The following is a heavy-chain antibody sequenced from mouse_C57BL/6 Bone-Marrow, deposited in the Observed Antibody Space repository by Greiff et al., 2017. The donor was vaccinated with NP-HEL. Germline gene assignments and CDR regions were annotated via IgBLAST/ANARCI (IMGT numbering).Heavy chain of an antibody. J-gene: IGHJ2*01. CDR2: IYPGGGYT. V-gene: IGHV1-63*01. Sequence: QVQLKQSGAELVRPGTSVKMSCKASGYTFSNYWIGWAKQRPGHGLEWIGDIYPGGGYTNYNEKFKGKATLTADKSSSTAYMQFSSLTSEDSAIYYCARRVWLLLYFDYWGQGTTLTVSS. CDR3: ARRVWLLLYFDY. D-gene: IGHD2-3*01. CDR1: GYTFSNYW.